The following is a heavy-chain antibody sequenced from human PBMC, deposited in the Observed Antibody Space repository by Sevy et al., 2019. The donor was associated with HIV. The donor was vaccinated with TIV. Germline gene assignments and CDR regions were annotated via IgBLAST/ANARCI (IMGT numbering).Heavy chain of an antibody. CDR3: AKGSTSSSEVGYFDY. J-gene: IGHJ4*02. V-gene: IGHV3-23*01. D-gene: IGHD2-2*01. CDR1: GFTFSSYA. Sequence: GGSLRLSCAASGFTFSSYAMSWVRQAPGKGLEWVSVISGNGCYTYYADSVKGRFTISRDTSKNTLYLQMNSLRAEDTAVYYCAKGSTSSSEVGYFDYSGQGTLVTVSS. CDR2: ISGNGCYT.